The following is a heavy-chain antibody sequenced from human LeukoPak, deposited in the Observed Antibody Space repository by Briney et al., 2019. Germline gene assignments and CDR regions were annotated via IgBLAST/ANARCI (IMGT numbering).Heavy chain of an antibody. D-gene: IGHD3-10*01. CDR3: ARVLGSYGMDV. Sequence: PGGALVLSCAASGFPFSSYDMHWVRQPTGKGLERVSAIGTAGDTYYPGSVKGRFTISRENAKNSLYLQMNSLRAGDTAVYYCARVLGSYGMDVWGQGATVTVS. J-gene: IGHJ6*02. CDR1: GFPFSSYD. V-gene: IGHV3-13*01. CDR2: IGTAGDT.